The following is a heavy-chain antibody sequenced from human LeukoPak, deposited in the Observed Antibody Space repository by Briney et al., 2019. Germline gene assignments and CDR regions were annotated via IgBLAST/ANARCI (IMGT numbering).Heavy chain of an antibody. D-gene: IGHD6-13*01. J-gene: IGHJ4*02. CDR3: ARYIAAAGSVDY. Sequence: SETLSLTCTVSGGSISSGSYYWSWIRQPAGKGLEWIGRIYTSGSTNYNPSPKSRVTISVDTSKNQFSLKLSSVTAADTAVYYCARYIAAAGSVDYWGQGILVTVYS. CDR1: GGSISSGSYY. V-gene: IGHV4-61*02. CDR2: IYTSGST.